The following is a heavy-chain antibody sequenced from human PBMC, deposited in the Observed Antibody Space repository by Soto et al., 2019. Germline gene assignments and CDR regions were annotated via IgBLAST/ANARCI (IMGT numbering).Heavy chain of an antibody. J-gene: IGHJ3*02. CDR1: GFTFANAW. Sequence: EVQLVESGGGLVKPGGSLRLSCADSGFTFANAWMNWVRHAPGRGLDWVGRSKGGTTEYAAPVEGRFSISRDDSRNTLYLLMNFLKSEDTAVYYCTTAGTNGIEVHPRGQAAFDSWGPGTLVTVSS. CDR3: TTAGTNGIEVHPRGQAAFDS. D-gene: IGHD3-10*01. CDR2: SKGGTT. V-gene: IGHV3-15*07.